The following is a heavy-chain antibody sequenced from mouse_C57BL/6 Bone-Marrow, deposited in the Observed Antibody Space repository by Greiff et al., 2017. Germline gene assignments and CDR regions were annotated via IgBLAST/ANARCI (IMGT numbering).Heavy chain of an antibody. Sequence: QVQLQQSGAELARPGASVKLSCKASGYTFTSYGISWVKQRTGQGLEWIGEIYPRSGNTYYNEKFKGKATLTADKSSSTAYMELRSLTSEDSAVYFCANITTHYWGQGTTLTVSS. J-gene: IGHJ2*01. CDR1: GYTFTSYG. CDR2: IYPRSGNT. D-gene: IGHD1-1*01. V-gene: IGHV1-81*01. CDR3: ANITTHY.